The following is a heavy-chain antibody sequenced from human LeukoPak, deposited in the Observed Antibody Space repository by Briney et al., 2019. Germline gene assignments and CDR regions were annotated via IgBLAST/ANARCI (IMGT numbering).Heavy chain of an antibody. CDR3: ARALYYYDSSGYYNYFDY. CDR1: GGSFSGYY. D-gene: IGHD3-22*01. J-gene: IGHJ4*02. CDR2: IYYSGST. Sequence: SETLSLTCAVYGGSFSGYYWSWLRQPPGKGLEWIGYIYYSGSTYYNPSLKSRVTISVDTSKNQFSLKLSSVTAADTAVYYCARALYYYDSSGYYNYFDYWGQGTLVTVSS. V-gene: IGHV4-30-4*08.